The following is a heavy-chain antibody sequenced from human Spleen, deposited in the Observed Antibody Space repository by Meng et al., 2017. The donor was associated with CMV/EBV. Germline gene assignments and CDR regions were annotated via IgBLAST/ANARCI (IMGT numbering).Heavy chain of an antibody. D-gene: IGHD4-23*01. V-gene: IGHV3-43D*03. J-gene: IGHJ4*02. CDR1: GFTFDDYA. Sequence: GESLKISCAASGFTFDDYAMHWVRQAPGKGLEWVSLISWGGDDTFYADSVKGRFTISRDNSKNSLYLQMNSLRPEDSAFYYCAKDIGSDGTNSVHWDYWGQGTLVTVSS. CDR3: AKDIGSDGTNSVHWDY. CDR2: ISWGGDDT.